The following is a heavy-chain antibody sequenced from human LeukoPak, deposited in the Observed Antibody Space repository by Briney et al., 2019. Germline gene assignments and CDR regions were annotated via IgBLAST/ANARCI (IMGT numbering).Heavy chain of an antibody. CDR3: ATRVPAAIHYSYYGMDV. J-gene: IGHJ6*02. V-gene: IGHV4-39*01. Sequence: SETLSLTCTVSGGSISSSSYYWGWIRQPPGKGLEWIGSIYYSGSTYYNPSLKSRVTISLDTSKNQFSPKLSSVTAADTAVSYCATRVPAAIHYSYYGMDVWGQGTTVTASS. D-gene: IGHD2-2*01. CDR1: GGSISSSSYY. CDR2: IYYSGST.